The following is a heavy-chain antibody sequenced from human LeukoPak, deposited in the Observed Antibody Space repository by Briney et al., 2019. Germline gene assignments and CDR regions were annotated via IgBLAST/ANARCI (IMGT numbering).Heavy chain of an antibody. CDR2: ISYDGSNK. J-gene: IGHJ4*02. D-gene: IGHD5-24*01. V-gene: IGHV3-30-3*01. CDR3: ARATVEMATIYYFDY. CDR1: GFTFSSYA. Sequence: GGSLRLSCAASGFTFSSYAMHWVRQAPGKGLEWVAVISYDGSNKYYADSVKGRFTISRDNSKNTLYLQMNSLRAEDTAVYYCARATVEMATIYYFDYWGQGTLVTVSS.